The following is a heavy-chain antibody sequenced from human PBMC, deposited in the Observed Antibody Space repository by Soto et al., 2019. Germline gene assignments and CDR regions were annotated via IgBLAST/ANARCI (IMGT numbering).Heavy chain of an antibody. D-gene: IGHD3-3*01. V-gene: IGHV4-4*02. J-gene: IGHJ6*03. Sequence: PSETLSLTCAVSSGSISSSNWWSWVRQPPGKGLEWIGEIYHSGSTNYNPSLKSRVTISVDKSKNQFSLKLSSVTAADTAVYYCASRETYYDFWSGYSGYMDVWGKGTTVTVSS. CDR3: ASRETYYDFWSGYSGYMDV. CDR2: IYHSGST. CDR1: SGSISSSNW.